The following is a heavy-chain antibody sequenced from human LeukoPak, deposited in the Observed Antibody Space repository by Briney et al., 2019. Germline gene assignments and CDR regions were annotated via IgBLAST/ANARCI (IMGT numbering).Heavy chain of an antibody. CDR2: ISYDGSNK. D-gene: IGHD2-2*01. V-gene: IGHV3-30*18. CDR1: GFTFSSYC. Sequence: GGSLRLSCAASGFTFSSYCMHWVRQAPGKGLEWVAVISYDGSNKYYADSVKGRFTISRDNSKNTLYLQMNSLRAEDTAVYYCAKDSGWVVVVPAAIDYWGQGTLVTVSS. J-gene: IGHJ4*02. CDR3: AKDSGWVVVVPAAIDY.